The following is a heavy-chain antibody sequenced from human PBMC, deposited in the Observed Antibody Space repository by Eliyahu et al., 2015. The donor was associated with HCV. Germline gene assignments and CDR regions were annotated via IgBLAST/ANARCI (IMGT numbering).Heavy chain of an antibody. V-gene: IGHV3-23*01. CDR3: AKARQANVVLTARDF. CDR2: ISGSGAGT. D-gene: IGHD2-21*02. J-gene: IGHJ4*02. Sequence: EVQLLESGGGLVQPGGSLRXSCAASGXXFXGYAMXWVRQAPGKGVGWVSLISGSGAGTYYADSVKGRFTISRDNSKNTLYLQMNSLRAEDTAVYYCAKARQANVVLTARDFWGQGTHVTVSS. CDR1: GXXFXGYA.